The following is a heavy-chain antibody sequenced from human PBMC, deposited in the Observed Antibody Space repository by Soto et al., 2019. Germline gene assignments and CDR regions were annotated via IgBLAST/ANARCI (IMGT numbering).Heavy chain of an antibody. D-gene: IGHD3-22*01. CDR3: AKDTDYYDSSGYYYFRPEWYLEM. CDR2: ISYDGSNK. CDR1: GFTLSTYG. J-gene: IGHJ2*01. V-gene: IGHV3-30*18. Sequence: SLRRSYAPAGFTLSTYGMHWVRQAPGKGLSWVAVISYDGSNKYYADSVKGRFTISRDNSKNTLYLQMNSVRAEEMAVYYCAKDTDYYDSSGYYYFRPEWYLEMWGRGTLVTVSS.